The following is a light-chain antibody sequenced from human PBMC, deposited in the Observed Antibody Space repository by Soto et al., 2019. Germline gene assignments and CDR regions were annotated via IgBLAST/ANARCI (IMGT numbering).Light chain of an antibody. CDR3: HQYHSLPLT. CDR1: QDISNS. J-gene: IGKJ4*01. CDR2: DAS. V-gene: IGKV1-33*01. Sequence: DIPMTQSPSSLSASVGDRVTITCQASQDISNSISWYQQRPGKAPKLVIHDASTLETGVPSRLSGSGSGTEFTFTITPLQSEDIATYYCHQYHSLPLTFGGGTKVEIK.